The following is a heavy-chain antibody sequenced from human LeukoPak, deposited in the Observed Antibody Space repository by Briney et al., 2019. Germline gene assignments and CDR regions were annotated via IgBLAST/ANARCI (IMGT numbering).Heavy chain of an antibody. J-gene: IGHJ6*03. CDR3: ARSSGVMTFYYYYYYMDV. CDR2: INHSGST. V-gene: IGHV4-39*07. Sequence: PSETLSLTCTVSGGSISSSSYYWGWIRQPPGKGLEWIGEINHSGSTNYNPSLKSRVTISVDTSKNQFSLKLSSVTAADTAVYYCARSSGVMTFYYYYYYMDVWGKGTTVTVSS. CDR1: GGSISSSSYY. D-gene: IGHD2-8*01.